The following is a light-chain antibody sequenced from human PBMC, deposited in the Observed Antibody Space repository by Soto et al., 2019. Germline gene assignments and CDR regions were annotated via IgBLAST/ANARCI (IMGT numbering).Light chain of an antibody. CDR1: QSINNY. Sequence: DIQMTQSPASLSVRVGDRVTITCRASQSINNYLNWYPQRPGQAPKLLIRSASTLQRGVPSRFSGSGSRTEFTLTIADLQPDDFGTYYCQQSLTMPITFGHGTRLEIK. V-gene: IGKV1-39*01. CDR2: SAS. J-gene: IGKJ5*01. CDR3: QQSLTMPIT.